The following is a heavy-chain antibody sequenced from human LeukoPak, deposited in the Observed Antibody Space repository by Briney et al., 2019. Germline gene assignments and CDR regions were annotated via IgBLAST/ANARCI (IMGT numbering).Heavy chain of an antibody. V-gene: IGHV4-59*01. J-gene: IGHJ5*02. Sequence: SETLSLTCTVSGGSISSYYWSWIRQPPGKGLEWIGYIYYSGSTNYNPSFKSRVTISVDTSKNQFSLKLSSVTAADTAVYYCARTVGTLNWFDPWGQGTLVTVSS. CDR3: ARTVGTLNWFDP. CDR2: IYYSGST. D-gene: IGHD1-1*01. CDR1: GGSISSYY.